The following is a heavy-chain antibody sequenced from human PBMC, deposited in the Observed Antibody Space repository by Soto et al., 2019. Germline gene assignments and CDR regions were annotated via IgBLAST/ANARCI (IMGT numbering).Heavy chain of an antibody. D-gene: IGHD2-15*01. V-gene: IGHV3-53*01. Sequence: LRLSCAASGFTFSSYYMTWVRLAPGEALEWGSVIYSGGDTFFADSVRGRFTLSRENSKNTLYLQMNSLRAEDTAVYYCARVGYCSGGSCYVNGAFDIWGPGTMVTVSS. J-gene: IGHJ3*02. CDR3: ARVGYCSGGSCYVNGAFDI. CDR1: GFTFSSYY. CDR2: IYSGGDT.